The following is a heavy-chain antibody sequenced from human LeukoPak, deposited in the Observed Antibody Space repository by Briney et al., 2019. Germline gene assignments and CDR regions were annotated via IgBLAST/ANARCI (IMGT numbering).Heavy chain of an antibody. Sequence: SETLSLTCTVSGGSISSYYWSWIRQPPGKGLEWIGYIYYSGSTNYNPSLKSRVTISVDTSKNQFSLKLSSVTAADTAVYYCARAWVGYGKYYLDYWGQGTLVTVSS. CDR3: ARAWVGYGKYYLDY. CDR1: GGSISSYY. V-gene: IGHV4-59*01. D-gene: IGHD5-12*01. J-gene: IGHJ4*02. CDR2: IYYSGST.